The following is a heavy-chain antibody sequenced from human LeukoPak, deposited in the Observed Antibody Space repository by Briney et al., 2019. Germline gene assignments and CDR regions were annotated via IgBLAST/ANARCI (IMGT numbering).Heavy chain of an antibody. Sequence: ASVKVSCKASGGTFSSYAISWVRQAPGQGLEWMGRIIPILGISNYAQKFQGRVTITADKSTSTAYMELRSLRSDDTAVYYCASADCSSSSCYSYYYHYGMVVWGQGTTVTVSS. CDR2: IIPILGIS. CDR3: ASADCSSSSCYSYYYHYGMVV. D-gene: IGHD2-2*01. CDR1: GGTFSSYA. V-gene: IGHV1-69*04. J-gene: IGHJ6*02.